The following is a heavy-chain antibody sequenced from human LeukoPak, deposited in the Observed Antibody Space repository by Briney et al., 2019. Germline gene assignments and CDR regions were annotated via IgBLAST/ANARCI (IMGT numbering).Heavy chain of an antibody. Sequence: GGSLRLSCAASGFTLSTYYMNLVRQAPGKGLEWVSIIYSGGATYYADSVKGRFTISRDTSKNTLSLQMNSLRAEDTAVYFCARVGDHFHWNLDLWGRGTLVTVSS. J-gene: IGHJ2*01. CDR1: GFTLSTYY. CDR2: IYSGGAT. D-gene: IGHD5-24*01. CDR3: ARVGDHFHWNLDL. V-gene: IGHV3-53*01.